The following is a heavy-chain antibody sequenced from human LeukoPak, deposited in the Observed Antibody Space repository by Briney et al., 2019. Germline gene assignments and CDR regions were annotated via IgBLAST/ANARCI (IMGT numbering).Heavy chain of an antibody. D-gene: IGHD3-10*01. J-gene: IGHJ3*02. CDR2: ISWNSGSI. CDR1: GFTFDDYA. Sequence: SGRSLRLSCAASGFTFDDYAMHWVRQAPGKGLEWVSGISWNSGSIGYADSVKGRFTISRDNAKNSLYLQMNSLRAEDMALYYCAKSFLSRYGSGRDDAFDIWGRGTMVTVSS. CDR3: AKSFLSRYGSGRDDAFDI. V-gene: IGHV3-9*03.